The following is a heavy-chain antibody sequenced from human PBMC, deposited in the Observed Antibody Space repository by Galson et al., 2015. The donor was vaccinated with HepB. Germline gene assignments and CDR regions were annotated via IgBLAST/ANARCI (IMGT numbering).Heavy chain of an antibody. D-gene: IGHD3-10*01. V-gene: IGHV3-30-3*01. CDR1: GFIFSTYA. J-gene: IGHJ4*02. CDR2: ISYDETNK. CDR3: ARAWFGELLSYFFHY. Sequence: SLRLSCAASGFIFSTYAMHWVRQAPGKGLEWVAIISYDETNKYYADSVKGRFTISRDNSKSTLHLQMDSLRADDTAVYYCARAWFGELLSYFFHYWRQGALVTVSS.